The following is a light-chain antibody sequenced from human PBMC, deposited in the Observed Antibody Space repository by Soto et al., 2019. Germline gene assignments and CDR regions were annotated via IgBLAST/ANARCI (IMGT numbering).Light chain of an antibody. V-gene: IGKV3-20*01. CDR3: QQYGISPPYT. Sequence: EIVLTQSPGTLSLSPGERANLSCRASQSVASNYLAWYQQKPGQTPRLLIYGASSRATDIPDRFSGSGSGTDFTLTISSLEPEDFAVYYCQQYGISPPYTFGQGTKLEIK. CDR1: QSVASNY. CDR2: GAS. J-gene: IGKJ2*01.